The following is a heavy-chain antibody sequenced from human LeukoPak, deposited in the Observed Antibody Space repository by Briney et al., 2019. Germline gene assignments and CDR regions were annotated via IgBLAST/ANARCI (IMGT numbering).Heavy chain of an antibody. CDR2: ISYDGSNK. V-gene: IGHV3-30*03. CDR3: VRNYGSGIYGYGLEV. D-gene: IGHD3-10*01. Sequence: GGSLRLSRAASGFTFSSYGMHWVRQAPGKGLEWVAVISYDGSNKYYADSVKGRFTISRDNSKNTLYLQMNSLRAEDTAVCYCVRNYGSGIYGYGLEVWGQGTTVTVSS. CDR1: GFTFSSYG. J-gene: IGHJ6*02.